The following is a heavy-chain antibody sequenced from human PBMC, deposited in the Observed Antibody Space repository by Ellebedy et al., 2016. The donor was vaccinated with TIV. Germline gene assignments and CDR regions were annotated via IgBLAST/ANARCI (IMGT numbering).Heavy chain of an antibody. CDR1: GLTFSSYV. CDR3: AKGGYYNLDY. Sequence: GGSLRLSXAAPGLTFSSYVMNWVRQAPGKGLEWVSAITGSGDSTYYADSVKGRFTISRDNSKNTLYLQMNGLRAEDTAVFYCAKGGYYNLDYWGPGILVTVSS. CDR2: ITGSGDST. J-gene: IGHJ4*02. V-gene: IGHV3-23*01. D-gene: IGHD3-9*01.